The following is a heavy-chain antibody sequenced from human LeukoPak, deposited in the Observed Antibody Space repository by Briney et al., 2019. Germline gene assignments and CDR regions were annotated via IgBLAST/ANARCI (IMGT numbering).Heavy chain of an antibody. J-gene: IGHJ5*02. D-gene: IGHD3-10*01. V-gene: IGHV4-59*08. CDR2: IYYSGST. CDR3: ARGSMVRGPTRTQNCFHL. CDR1: GDSISSYY. Sequence: PTETLSLTCTVPGDSISSYYWSWLRQPPGKGLERVGYIYYSGSTNYNPSLKSRVTISVDTSKNQFSLKLSSVTDACTAVYYCARGSMVRGPTRTQNCFHLWGQGPLVTVSS.